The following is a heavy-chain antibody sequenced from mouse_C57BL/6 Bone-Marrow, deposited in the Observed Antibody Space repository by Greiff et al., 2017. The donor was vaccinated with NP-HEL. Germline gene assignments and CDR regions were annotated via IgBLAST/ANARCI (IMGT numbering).Heavy chain of an antibody. CDR3: ARGGLYDGDY. CDR1: GYAFSSSW. Sequence: VKVVESGPELVKPGASVKISCKASGYAFSSSWMNWVKQRPGKGLEWIGRIYPGDGDTNYNGKFKGKATLTADKSSSTAYMQLSSLTSEDSAVYFCARGGLYDGDYWGQGTTLTVSS. V-gene: IGHV1-82*01. D-gene: IGHD2-3*01. CDR2: IYPGDGDT. J-gene: IGHJ2*01.